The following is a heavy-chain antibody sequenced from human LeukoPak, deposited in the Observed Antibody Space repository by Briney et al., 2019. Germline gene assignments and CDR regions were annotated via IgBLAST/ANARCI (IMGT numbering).Heavy chain of an antibody. J-gene: IGHJ4*02. Sequence: SETLSLTCAVYGGSFSGYYWSWIRQPPGKGLEWIGEINHSGSTNYNPSLKSRVTISVDTSKNQFSLKLNSVTAADTAVYYCARAVWGRDFDYWGQGTLVTVSS. D-gene: IGHD3-16*01. CDR3: ARAVWGRDFDY. CDR1: GGSFSGYY. CDR2: INHSGST. V-gene: IGHV4-34*01.